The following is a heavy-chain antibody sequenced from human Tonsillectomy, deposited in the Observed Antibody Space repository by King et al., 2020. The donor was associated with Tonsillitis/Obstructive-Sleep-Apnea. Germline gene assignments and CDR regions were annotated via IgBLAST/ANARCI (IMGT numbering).Heavy chain of an antibody. CDR3: ATMTGAHMDV. CDR1: GGSISSSNW. J-gene: IGHJ6*03. CDR2: IYHSGST. V-gene: IGHV4-4*02. D-gene: IGHD3-9*01. Sequence: QLQESGPGLVKPSGTLSPTCAVSGGSISSSNWWRWVRQPPGEGLEWIGEIYHSGSTNYNPSLKSRVTISVDKSQNQLSLKLSAVTAADTAVYYCATMTGAHMDVWGKGTTVTVSS.